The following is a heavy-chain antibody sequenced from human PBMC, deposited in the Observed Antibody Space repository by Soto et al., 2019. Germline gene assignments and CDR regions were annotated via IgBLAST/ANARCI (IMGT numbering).Heavy chain of an antibody. Sequence: SETLSLTCTVSGVSVSSGSYYWNWIRQPPGKGLEWIGYIYYSGSTYYNPSLKSRVTISVDTSKNQFSLKLSSVTAADTAVYYCARANYFESSGPFDYWGPGTLVTVSS. J-gene: IGHJ4*02. V-gene: IGHV4-31*03. CDR2: IYYSGST. CDR3: ARANYFESSGPFDY. D-gene: IGHD3-22*01. CDR1: GVSVSSGSYY.